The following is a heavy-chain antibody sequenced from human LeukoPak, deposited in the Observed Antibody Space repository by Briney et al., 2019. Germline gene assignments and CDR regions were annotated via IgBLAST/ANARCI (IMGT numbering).Heavy chain of an antibody. J-gene: IGHJ4*02. CDR3: ARGSSSWYFDY. CDR1: GFTFSSYA. CDR2: ISYDGSNK. V-gene: IGHV3-30-3*01. D-gene: IGHD6-13*01. Sequence: GGSLRLSCAASGFTFSSYAMHWVRQAPGKGLEWVAVISYDGSNKYYADPVKGRFTISRDNSKNTLYLQMNSLRDEDTAVYYCARGSSSWYFDYWGQGTLVTVSS.